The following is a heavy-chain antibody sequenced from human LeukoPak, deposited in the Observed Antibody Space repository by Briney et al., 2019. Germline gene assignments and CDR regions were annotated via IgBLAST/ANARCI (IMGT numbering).Heavy chain of an antibody. D-gene: IGHD3-22*01. CDR1: GGSISSYY. CDR3: ARANYDSSGYFFDY. V-gene: IGHV4-59*01. J-gene: IGHJ4*02. Sequence: SETLSLTCTVSGGSISSYYWSWIRQPPGEGLEWIGYIYYSGSTNYNPSLKSRVTISVDTSKNQFSLKLSSVTAADTAVYYCARANYDSSGYFFDYWGQGTLVTVSS. CDR2: IYYSGST.